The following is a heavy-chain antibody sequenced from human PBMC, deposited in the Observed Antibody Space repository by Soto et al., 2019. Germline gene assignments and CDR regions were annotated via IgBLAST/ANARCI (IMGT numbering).Heavy chain of an antibody. Sequence: KQSQTLSLTCAISGDSDSSNSAAWNWIRQSPSRGLEWLGRTYYRSKWYNDYAVSVKSRITINPDTSKNQFSLQLNSVTPEDTAVYYCARGGGPGYNNWFDPWGQGTLVTVSS. CDR1: GDSDSSNSAA. D-gene: IGHD5-12*01. J-gene: IGHJ5*02. CDR2: TYYRSKWYN. V-gene: IGHV6-1*01. CDR3: ARGGGPGYNNWFDP.